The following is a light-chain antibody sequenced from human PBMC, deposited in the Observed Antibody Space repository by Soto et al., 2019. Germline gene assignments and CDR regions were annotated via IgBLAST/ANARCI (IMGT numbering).Light chain of an antibody. Sequence: DIVLRQHPGTLSLSPGERATLSCRASQSVSVNSLAWYQQKGGQAPRLLIYAASTRATGVPDRFSGTGSGTDFALTIIRLETDDSAMKYSQKYGVSPFTFGLGT. V-gene: IGKV3-20*01. CDR2: AAS. CDR1: QSVSVNS. J-gene: IGKJ3*01. CDR3: QKYGVSPFT.